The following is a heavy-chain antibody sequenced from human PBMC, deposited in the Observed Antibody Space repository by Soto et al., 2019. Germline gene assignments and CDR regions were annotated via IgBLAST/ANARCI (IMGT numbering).Heavy chain of an antibody. J-gene: IGHJ3*02. CDR3: ARVLGHYDSSGYHYDALGAFDI. V-gene: IGHV4-39*01. CDR2: IYYSGST. Sequence: SETLSLTXTVSGGSISSSSYYWGWIRQPPGKGLEWIGSIYYSGSTYYNPSLKSRVTISVDTSKNQFSLKLSSVTAADTAVYYCARVLGHYDSSGYHYDALGAFDIWGQGTMVTVSS. D-gene: IGHD3-22*01. CDR1: GGSISSSSYY.